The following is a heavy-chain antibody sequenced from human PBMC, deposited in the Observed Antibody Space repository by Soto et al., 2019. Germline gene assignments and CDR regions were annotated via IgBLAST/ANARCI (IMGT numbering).Heavy chain of an antibody. D-gene: IGHD1-26*01. CDR3: AKEDPSGRYSLDY. V-gene: IGHV3-30*18. CDR1: GFTFSGYG. J-gene: IGHJ4*02. CDR2: IXXXGXNX. Sequence: PGGSLRLSCEASGFTFSGYGMDWVRQAPGKGLEWXAVIXXXGXNXXXEXXXXGRFTISRDNSKNTLYLQINSLRIEDTAVYFCAKEDPSGRYSLDYWGQGSQVTVSS.